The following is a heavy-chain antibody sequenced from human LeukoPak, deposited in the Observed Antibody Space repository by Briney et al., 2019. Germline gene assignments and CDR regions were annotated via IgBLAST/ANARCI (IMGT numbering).Heavy chain of an antibody. D-gene: IGHD1-14*01. CDR3: ARVISRTGYAPSWLDP. Sequence: GASVKVSCKASGGTFSNHGFSWVRQAPGQGLEWMGGIIPIFGIDNYAQQFQGRVTITADKSTTTVYMEVSSLRSEDTAIYYCARVISRTGYAPSWLDPWGQGTLVTVSS. CDR1: GGTFSNHG. CDR2: IIPIFGID. J-gene: IGHJ5*02. V-gene: IGHV1-69*17.